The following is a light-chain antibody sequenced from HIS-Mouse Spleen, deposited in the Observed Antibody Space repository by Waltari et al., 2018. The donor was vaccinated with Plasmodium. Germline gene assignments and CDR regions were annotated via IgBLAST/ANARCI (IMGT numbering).Light chain of an antibody. CDR2: RNN. V-gene: IGLV1-47*01. J-gene: IGLJ3*02. CDR3: AAWDDSLSGPV. Sequence: QSVLTQPPSASGTPGQRVTISCSGSSSNIGSNYVYWYQQLPGTAPKLRIYRNNRRPSGVPDRFSGSKSGTSASRAISGLRSEDEADYYCAAWDDSLSGPVVGGGTKLTVL. CDR1: SSNIGSNY.